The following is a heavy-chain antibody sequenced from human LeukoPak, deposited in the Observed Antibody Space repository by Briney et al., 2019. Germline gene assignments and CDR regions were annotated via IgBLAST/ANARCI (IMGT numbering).Heavy chain of an antibody. CDR2: INPNSGGT. D-gene: IGHD5-18*01. J-gene: IGHJ4*02. CDR3: AGPLRYSYGLDFDY. CDR1: GYTFTGYY. Sequence: ASVKVSCKASGYTFTGYYMHWVRQAPGQGLEWMGWINPNSGGTNYAQKFQGRVTMTRDTSISTAYVELSRLRSDDTAVYYCAGPLRYSYGLDFDYWGQGTLVTVSS. V-gene: IGHV1-2*02.